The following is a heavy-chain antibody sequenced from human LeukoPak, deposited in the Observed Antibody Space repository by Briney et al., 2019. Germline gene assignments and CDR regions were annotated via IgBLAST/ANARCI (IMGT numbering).Heavy chain of an antibody. V-gene: IGHV3-48*03. J-gene: IGHJ4*02. CDR2: ISSSGSTI. CDR3: ARDGPEDDFWSGPYPPYFDY. D-gene: IGHD3-3*01. Sequence: PGGSLRLSCAASGFTFSSYEMNWVRQAPGKGLEWVSYISSSGSTIYYVDSVKGRFTISRDNAKNSLYLQMNSLRAEDTAVYYCARDGPEDDFWSGPYPPYFDYWGQGTLVTVSS. CDR1: GFTFSSYE.